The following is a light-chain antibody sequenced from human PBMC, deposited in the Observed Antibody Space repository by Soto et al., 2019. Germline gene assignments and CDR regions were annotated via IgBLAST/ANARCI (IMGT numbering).Light chain of an antibody. V-gene: IGKV3-11*01. CDR1: QSVRNY. CDR2: DAS. Sequence: EIVLTQSPATPSLSSGERASLSCRASQSVRNYLAWYQQKPGQAPRLLIYDASNRATGIPARFSGSGSGTDFTLTISSLEPEDFAVYYCQQRTNWLTFGGGTKVEIK. J-gene: IGKJ4*01. CDR3: QQRTNWLT.